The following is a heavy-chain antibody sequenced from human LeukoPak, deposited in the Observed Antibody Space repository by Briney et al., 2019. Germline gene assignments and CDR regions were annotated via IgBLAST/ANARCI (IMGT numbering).Heavy chain of an antibody. D-gene: IGHD3-22*01. CDR1: GFTVSSNY. Sequence: GGSLRLSCAASGFTVSSNYMSWVRQAPGKGLEWVSGINWNGGSTGYADSVKGRFTISRDNAKNSLYLQMNSLRAEDTALYYCARDAISGYYYDSSGYYAEYFDYWGQGTLVTVSS. CDR2: INWNGGST. CDR3: ARDAISGYYYDSSGYYAEYFDY. J-gene: IGHJ4*02. V-gene: IGHV3-20*04.